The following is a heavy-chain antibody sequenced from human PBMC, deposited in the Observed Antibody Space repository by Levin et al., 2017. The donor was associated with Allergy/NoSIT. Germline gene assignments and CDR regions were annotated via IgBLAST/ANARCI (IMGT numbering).Heavy chain of an antibody. CDR1: GFSLSTSGMC. D-gene: IGHD5-18*01. CDR2: IDWDDDK. CDR3: ARIRATAMDYYYYYYGMDV. J-gene: IGHJ6*02. Sequence: QTLSLTCTFSGFSLSTSGMCVSWIRQPPGKALEWLALIDWDDDKYYSTSLKTRLTISKDTSKNQVVLTMTNMDPVDTATYYCARIRATAMDYYYYYYGMDVWGQGTTVTVSS. V-gene: IGHV2-70*01.